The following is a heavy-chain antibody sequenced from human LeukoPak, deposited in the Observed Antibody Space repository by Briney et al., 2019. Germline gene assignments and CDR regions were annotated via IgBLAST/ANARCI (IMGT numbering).Heavy chain of an antibody. V-gene: IGHV3-53*01. CDR2: IYSGGST. CDR3: AQHDYGDYFPYYMDV. D-gene: IGHD4-17*01. CDR1: GFTVSSNY. J-gene: IGHJ6*03. Sequence: GGSLRLSCAASGFTVSSNYMSWVRQAPGKGLEWVSVIYSGGSTYYVDSVKGRFTISRDNSKNTLYLQMNSLRAEDTAVYYCAQHDYGDYFPYYMDVWGKGTTVTVSS.